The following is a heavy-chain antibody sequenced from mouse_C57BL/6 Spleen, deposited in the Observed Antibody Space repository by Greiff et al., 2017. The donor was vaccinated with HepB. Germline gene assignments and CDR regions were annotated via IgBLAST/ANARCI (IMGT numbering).Heavy chain of an antibody. CDR3: ARRKTGRSYAMDY. V-gene: IGHV1-80*01. D-gene: IGHD3-2*01. Sequence: LVESGAELVKPGASVKISCKASGYAFSSYWMNWVKQRPGKGLEWIGQIYPGDGDTNYNGKFKGKATLTADKSSSTAYMQLSSLTSEDSAVYFCARRKTGRSYAMDYWGQGTSVTVSS. J-gene: IGHJ4*01. CDR2: IYPGDGDT. CDR1: GYAFSSYW.